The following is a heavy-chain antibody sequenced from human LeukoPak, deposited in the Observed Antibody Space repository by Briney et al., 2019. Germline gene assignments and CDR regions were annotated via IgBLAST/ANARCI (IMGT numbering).Heavy chain of an antibody. D-gene: IGHD3-3*01. V-gene: IGHV4-30-4*01. J-gene: IGHJ4*02. CDR1: GGSISSGDYY. CDR3: ARALGVVHPFDY. CDR2: IYYSGST. Sequence: PSETLSLTCTVSGGSISSGDYYWSWIRQPPGKGLEWIGYIYYSGSTYYNPSLKSRVTISVDTSKNQFSLKLSSVTAADTAVYYCARALGVVHPFDYWGQGTLVTVSS.